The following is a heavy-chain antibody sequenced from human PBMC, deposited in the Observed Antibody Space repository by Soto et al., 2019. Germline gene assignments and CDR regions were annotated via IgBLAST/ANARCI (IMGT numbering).Heavy chain of an antibody. CDR2: MNPNSGNT. V-gene: IGHV1-8*01. J-gene: IGHJ4*02. Sequence: ASVTVSCQTSGYTFTSYDINWVRQATGQGLEWMGWMNPNSGNTGYAQKFQGRVTMTRNTSISTAYMELSSLRSEDTAVYYCARVKRYSGYNFDYWGQGTLVTVSS. D-gene: IGHD5-12*01. CDR3: ARVKRYSGYNFDY. CDR1: GYTFTSYD.